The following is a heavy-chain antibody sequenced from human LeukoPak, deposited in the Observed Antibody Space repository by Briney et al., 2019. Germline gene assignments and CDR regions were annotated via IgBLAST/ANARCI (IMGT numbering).Heavy chain of an antibody. Sequence: GGSLRLSCAASGFTFSSYAMHWVRQAPGKGLEWVAVISYDGSNKYYADSVKGRFTISRDNSKNTLYLQMNSLRAEDTAVYYCAREDGGNTGYYYYYYMDVWGKGTTVTVSS. J-gene: IGHJ6*03. D-gene: IGHD4-23*01. V-gene: IGHV3-30*04. CDR1: GFTFSSYA. CDR2: ISYDGSNK. CDR3: AREDGGNTGYYYYYYMDV.